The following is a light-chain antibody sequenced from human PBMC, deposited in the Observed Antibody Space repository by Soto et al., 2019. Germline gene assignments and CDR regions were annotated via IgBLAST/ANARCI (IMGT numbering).Light chain of an antibody. CDR1: QSVSSNY. Sequence: EIVLTQSPGTLSLSPGERATLSCRASQSVSSNYFAWYQQKPGQAPRLLIYIASNRATGIPDRCSGSGSGTDFTLTISSREPEDVSVYYCQQYGSSPVTFGQGTKVEIK. V-gene: IGKV3-20*01. CDR3: QQYGSSPVT. CDR2: IAS. J-gene: IGKJ1*01.